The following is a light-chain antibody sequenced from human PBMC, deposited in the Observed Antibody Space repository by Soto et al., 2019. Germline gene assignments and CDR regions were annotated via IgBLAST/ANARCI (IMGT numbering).Light chain of an antibody. CDR1: QSVSSSY. V-gene: IGKV3-20*01. CDR3: QQYNNWWT. Sequence: EIVLTQSPGTLSLSPGERASLSCRASQSVSSSYLAWYQHKPGQAPRLLIYGASSRATGIPERFSGSGSGTDFTLTISRLEPEDFAVYYCQQYNNWWTFGQGTKVDIK. CDR2: GAS. J-gene: IGKJ1*01.